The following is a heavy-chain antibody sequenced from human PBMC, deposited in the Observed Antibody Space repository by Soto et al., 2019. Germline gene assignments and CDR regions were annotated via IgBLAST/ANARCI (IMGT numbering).Heavy chain of an antibody. J-gene: IGHJ4*02. CDR2: ISAYNGNT. CDR1: GYTFTSYG. V-gene: IGHV1-18*01. CDR3: ARDSPPVDY. Sequence: QVQLVQSGAEVKKPGASVKVSCKASGYTFTSYGTSWVRQAPGQGLEWMGWISAYNGNTKNAQKLQGRVTMSTDTSTRQPYMELRCVRSDDPAVYYCARDSPPVDYWGQGTLVTVSS.